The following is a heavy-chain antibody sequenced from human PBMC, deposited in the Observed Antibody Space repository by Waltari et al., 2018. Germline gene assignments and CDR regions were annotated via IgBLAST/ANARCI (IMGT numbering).Heavy chain of an antibody. D-gene: IGHD3-22*01. CDR3: ARAYGSSGSLN. Sequence: QVQLVESEGGVVQPGRSLRLSFAASGFTFSSYAMHWVRQAPGKGLEWVAVISYDGSNKYYADSVKGRFTISRDNSKNTLYLQMNSLRAEDTAVYYCARAYGSSGSLNWGQGTLVTVSS. CDR1: GFTFSSYA. V-gene: IGHV3-30-3*01. CDR2: ISYDGSNK. J-gene: IGHJ4*02.